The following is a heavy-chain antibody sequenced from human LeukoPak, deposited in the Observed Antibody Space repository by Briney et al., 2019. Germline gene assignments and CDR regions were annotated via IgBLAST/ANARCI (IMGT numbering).Heavy chain of an antibody. Sequence: GSLRLSCAASGFTFSSYAMSWVRQAPGKGLGWVSAISGSGGSTYYADSVKGRFTISRDNSKNTLYLQMNSLRAEDTAVYYCAKGSARAHYYYGSGSYQQYFQHWGQGTLVTVSS. CDR3: AKGSARAHYYYGSGSYQQYFQH. J-gene: IGHJ1*01. D-gene: IGHD3-10*01. V-gene: IGHV3-23*01. CDR2: ISGSGGST. CDR1: GFTFSSYA.